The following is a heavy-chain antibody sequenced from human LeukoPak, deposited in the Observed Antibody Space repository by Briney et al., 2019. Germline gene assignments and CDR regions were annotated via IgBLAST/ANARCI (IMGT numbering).Heavy chain of an antibody. Sequence: GGSLRLSCAASGFTFSSYAMTWVRQAPGKGLEWVSTIRGSDDSTYYADSVKGRFTISRDNSKNTLYLQMNSLRAEDTAIYYCAKDTGPAAGITADYWGQGTLVTVSS. CDR2: IRGSDDST. D-gene: IGHD6-13*01. J-gene: IGHJ4*02. CDR3: AKDTGPAAGITADY. CDR1: GFTFSSYA. V-gene: IGHV3-23*01.